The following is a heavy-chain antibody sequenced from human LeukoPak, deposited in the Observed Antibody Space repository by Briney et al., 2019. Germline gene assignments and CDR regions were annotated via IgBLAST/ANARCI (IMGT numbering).Heavy chain of an antibody. Sequence: ASETLSLTCTVSGGSISSSSYYWGWIRQPPGKGLEWIGSIYYSGSTYYNPSLKSRVTISVDTSKNQFSLKLSSVTAADTAVYYCARAAEENAFDIWGQGTMVTVSS. CDR3: ARAAEENAFDI. J-gene: IGHJ3*02. CDR1: GGSISSSSYY. CDR2: IYYSGST. V-gene: IGHV4-39*07.